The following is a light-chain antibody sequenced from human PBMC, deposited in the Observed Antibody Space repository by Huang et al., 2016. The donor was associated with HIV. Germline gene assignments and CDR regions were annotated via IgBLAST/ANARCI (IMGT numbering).Light chain of an antibody. Sequence: DLQMTQSPSSLSTFVGDSVTITCRASQNINTFLHWYQEKPGKAPRLLIYSASSLEHGVPSRFSGSASGTEFTLTVSSVQPDDSATYYCQQTYRTPYTFGQGTKLDI. CDR2: SAS. J-gene: IGKJ2*01. V-gene: IGKV1-39*01. CDR1: QNINTF. CDR3: QQTYRTPYT.